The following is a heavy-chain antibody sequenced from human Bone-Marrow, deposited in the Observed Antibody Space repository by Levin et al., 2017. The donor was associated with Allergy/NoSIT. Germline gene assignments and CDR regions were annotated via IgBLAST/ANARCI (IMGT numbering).Heavy chain of an antibody. CDR3: AKDFTAMVSNYYYYYGMDV. CDR1: GFTFRSYG. D-gene: IGHD5-18*01. CDR2: ISYDGSNK. Sequence: GGSLRLSCAASGFTFRSYGMHWVRQAPGKGLEWVAVISYDGSNKYYADSVKGRFTISRDNSKNTLYLQMNSLRAEDTAVYYCAKDFTAMVSNYYYYYGMDVWGQGTTVTVSS. J-gene: IGHJ6*02. V-gene: IGHV3-30*18.